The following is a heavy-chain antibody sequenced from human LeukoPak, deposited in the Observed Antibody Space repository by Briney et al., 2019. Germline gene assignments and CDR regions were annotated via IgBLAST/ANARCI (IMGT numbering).Heavy chain of an antibody. J-gene: IGHJ4*02. D-gene: IGHD5-24*01. CDR3: ASCDDGFLFDY. CDR1: GYTFTSYG. CDR2: IIPILGIA. V-gene: IGHV1-69*04. Sequence: SVKVSCKASGYTFTSYGISWVRQAPGQGLEWMGRIIPILGIANYAQKFQGRVTITADKSTSTAYMELSSLRSEDTAVYYCASCDDGFLFDYWGQGTLVTVSS.